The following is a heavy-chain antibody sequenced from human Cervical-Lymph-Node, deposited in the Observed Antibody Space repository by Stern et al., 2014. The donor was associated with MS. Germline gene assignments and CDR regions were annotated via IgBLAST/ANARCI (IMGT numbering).Heavy chain of an antibody. D-gene: IGHD6-13*01. V-gene: IGHV1-46*01. Sequence: VQLLQSGAEGTKPGASVKISCKASGNTFTSYYMHWVRQAPGQGLEWMGIINPIGGSTHYAQKFQGRVTMTRDTSTSTVYMEVSSLRSDDAAVYYCATYSSSWYPPWCWDQGTLVTVSS. CDR3: ATYSSSWYPPWC. CDR2: INPIGGST. J-gene: IGHJ4*02. CDR1: GNTFTSYY.